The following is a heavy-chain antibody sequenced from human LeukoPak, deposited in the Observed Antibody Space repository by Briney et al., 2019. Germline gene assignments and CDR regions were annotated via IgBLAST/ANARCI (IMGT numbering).Heavy chain of an antibody. J-gene: IGHJ4*02. D-gene: IGHD3-22*01. CDR2: VYASGTT. Sequence: PETLSLTCTVSGGSISSYYWSWIRQPAGKGREWIGRVYASGTTFYNPSLKSRVTMLVDTSKNQFSLKLNSVTAADTAVYYCARGGNYYDSSSYYYFDYWGQGTLVTVSS. V-gene: IGHV4-4*07. CDR1: GGSISSYY. CDR3: ARGGNYYDSSSYYYFDY.